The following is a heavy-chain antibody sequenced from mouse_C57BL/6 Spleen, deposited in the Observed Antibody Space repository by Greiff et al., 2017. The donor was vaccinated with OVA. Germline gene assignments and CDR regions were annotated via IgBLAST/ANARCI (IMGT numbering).Heavy chain of an antibody. CDR1: GYAFSSYW. CDR2: IYPGDGDT. J-gene: IGHJ1*03. Sequence: QVQLQQSGAELVKPGASVKISCKASGYAFSSYWMNWVKQRPGKGLEWIGQIYPGDGDTNYNGKFKGKATLTADKSSSTVYMQLSSLTSEDSAVYFCARSDYERYFDVWGTGTTVTVSS. CDR3: ARSDYERYFDV. V-gene: IGHV1-80*01. D-gene: IGHD1-1*01.